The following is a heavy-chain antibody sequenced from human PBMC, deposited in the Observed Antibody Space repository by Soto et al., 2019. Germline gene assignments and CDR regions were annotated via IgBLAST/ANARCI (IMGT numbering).Heavy chain of an antibody. Sequence: GASVKVSCKASGYTFTSYYMHWVRQAPGQGLEWMGIINPSGGSTSYAQKFQGRVTMTRDTSTSTVYMELSSLRSEDTAVYYCARDMAGTAARPGGFDYWGQGTPVTVSS. CDR2: INPSGGST. CDR1: GYTFTSYY. J-gene: IGHJ4*02. V-gene: IGHV1-46*01. CDR3: ARDMAGTAARPGGFDY. D-gene: IGHD6-6*01.